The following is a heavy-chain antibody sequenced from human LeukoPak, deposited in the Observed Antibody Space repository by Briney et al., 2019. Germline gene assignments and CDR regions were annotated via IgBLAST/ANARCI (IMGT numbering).Heavy chain of an antibody. CDR2: ISGSGGST. D-gene: IGHD3-10*01. J-gene: IGHJ6*03. CDR1: GFTFSSYA. V-gene: IGHV3-23*01. Sequence: GGSLRLSCAASGFTFSSYAMSWLRQAPGKGLEWVSAISGSGGSTYYADSVKGRFTISRDNSKNTLYLQMNSLRAEDTAVYYCAKVDQWNWVRGWYYYMDVWGKGTTVTVSS. CDR3: AKVDQWNWVRGWYYYMDV.